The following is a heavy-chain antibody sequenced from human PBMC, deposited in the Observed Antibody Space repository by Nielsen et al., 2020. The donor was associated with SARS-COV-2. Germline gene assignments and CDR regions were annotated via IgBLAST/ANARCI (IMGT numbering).Heavy chain of an antibody. V-gene: IGHV4-30-2*01. J-gene: IGHJ3*02. CDR3: ARGGRITFGGADDAFDI. Sequence: SDTLSLTFAVPGGSISSGGYSWSWIRQPPGKGLEWIGYIYHSGRTYYNPSLKSRVTISVDRSKNQFSLKLSSVTAADTAVYYCARGGRITFGGADDAFDIWGQGTMVTVSS. CDR2: IYHSGRT. D-gene: IGHD3-16*01. CDR1: GGSISSGGYS.